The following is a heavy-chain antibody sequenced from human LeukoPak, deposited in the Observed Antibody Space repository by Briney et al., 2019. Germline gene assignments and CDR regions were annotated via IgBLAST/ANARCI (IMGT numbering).Heavy chain of an antibody. V-gene: IGHV3-69-1*01. J-gene: IGHJ4*02. CDR2: IAYTGTI. CDR3: ARDPHSLDY. Sequence: MNWVRQAPGRGLEWVAYIAYTGTIHYADSVRGRFAISRDNAKNSLYLQMNSLRAEDTAVYYCARDPHSLDYWGQGTRVTVSS.